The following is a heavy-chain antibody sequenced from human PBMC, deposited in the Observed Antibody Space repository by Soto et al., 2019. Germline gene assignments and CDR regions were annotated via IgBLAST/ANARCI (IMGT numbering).Heavy chain of an antibody. CDR3: VKDSYADFHRVLSTAEYFFDY. Sequence: EVQLVESGGGLVRPGRSLRLSCTASGFTFDDYSMHWVRQAPGRGLEWVSGITWNSGNIAYADSVKGRFTIARDDDNYYVYLQMNSLRPEDTALYYCVKDSYADFHRVLSTAEYFFDYGGHGTLVTVSS. CDR1: GFTFDDYS. CDR2: ITWNSGNI. J-gene: IGHJ4*01. V-gene: IGHV3-9*01. D-gene: IGHD2-2*01.